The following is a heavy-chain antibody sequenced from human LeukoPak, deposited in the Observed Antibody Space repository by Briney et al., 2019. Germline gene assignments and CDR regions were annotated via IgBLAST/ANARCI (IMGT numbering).Heavy chain of an antibody. CDR3: AKDGGGYCSSTSCYGRGYFDY. CDR1: GFTFSSYG. D-gene: IGHD2-2*01. CDR2: IRYDGSNK. V-gene: IGHV3-30*02. J-gene: IGHJ4*02. Sequence: GGSLRLSCAASGFTFSSYGIHWVRQAPGKGLEWVAFIRYDGSNKYYADSVKGRFTISRDNSKNTLYLQMNSLRAEDTAVYYCAKDGGGYCSSTSCYGRGYFDYWGQGTLVTVSS.